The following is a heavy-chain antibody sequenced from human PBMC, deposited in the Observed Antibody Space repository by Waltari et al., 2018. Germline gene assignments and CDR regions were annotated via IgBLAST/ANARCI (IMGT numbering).Heavy chain of an antibody. D-gene: IGHD2-2*01. J-gene: IGHJ3*02. Sequence: QLQLQESGPGLVKPSETLSVTCTVSGGSISNSNSYWEWIRQPPGKGLEWIGSVFYSGGTYYNPSLQSRVAISVDTSKNQFSLKLSSVTAADTAVYYCARPQLIAWSDAFDIWGQGTMVTVSS. V-gene: IGHV4-39*07. CDR3: ARPQLIAWSDAFDI. CDR1: GGSISNSNSY. CDR2: VFYSGGT.